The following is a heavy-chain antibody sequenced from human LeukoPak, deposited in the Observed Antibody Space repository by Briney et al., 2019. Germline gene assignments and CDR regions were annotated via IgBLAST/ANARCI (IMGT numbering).Heavy chain of an antibody. D-gene: IGHD3-16*01. J-gene: IGHJ5*02. Sequence: SETLSLTCTVSGGSISSGGYYWSWIRQHPGKGLEWIGCIYYGGSTYYNPSLKSRVTISVDASKNQFSLKLSSVTAADTAVYYCARAYDWFDPWGQGTLVTVSS. CDR2: IYYGGST. CDR3: ARAYDWFDP. CDR1: GGSISSGGYY. V-gene: IGHV4-31*03.